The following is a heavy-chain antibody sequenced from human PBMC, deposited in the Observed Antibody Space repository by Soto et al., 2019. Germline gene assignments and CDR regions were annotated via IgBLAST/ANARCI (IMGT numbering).Heavy chain of an antibody. CDR1: GGSISGSY. CDR2: IYTSGSP. Sequence: SETLSLTCTVSGGSISGSYWSWIRQPAGKGLEWIGHIYTSGSPTYNPSLTSRVTMSVDSSKNQFSMKLGSVTAADTAVYYCARDAARSSWTWFDYWGQGSLVTVSS. CDR3: ARDAARSSWTWFDY. J-gene: IGHJ5*01. V-gene: IGHV4-4*07. D-gene: IGHD6-13*01.